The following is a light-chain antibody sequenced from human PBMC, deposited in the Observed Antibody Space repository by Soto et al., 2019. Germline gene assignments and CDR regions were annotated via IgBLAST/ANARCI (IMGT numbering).Light chain of an antibody. CDR1: QSVSNY. J-gene: IGKJ5*01. CDR3: LQHSDCHKIT. V-gene: IGKV3-11*01. Sequence: EIVLTQSPATLSLSPGERATLSCRASQSVSNYLAWYQQKPGQAPRLLIYAASDRATGIPARFSGSGSGTDYSILIISLVPHDFGIFYCLQHSDCHKITFGQGTRVEI. CDR2: AAS.